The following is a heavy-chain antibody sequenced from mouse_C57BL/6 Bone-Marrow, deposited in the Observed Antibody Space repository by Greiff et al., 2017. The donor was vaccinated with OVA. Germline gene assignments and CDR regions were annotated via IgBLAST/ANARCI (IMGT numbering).Heavy chain of an antibody. Sequence: QVQLQQPGAELVKPGASVKLSCKASGYTFTSYWMHWVKQRPGRGLEWIGRIDPNSGGTKYNEKFKSKATLTVDKSSSTAYMELRSLTSEDTAVYYCARAAQAVYYAMDYWGQGTSVTVSS. D-gene: IGHD3-2*02. CDR3: ARAAQAVYYAMDY. J-gene: IGHJ4*01. V-gene: IGHV1-62-3*01. CDR1: GYTFTSYW. CDR2: IDPNSGGT.